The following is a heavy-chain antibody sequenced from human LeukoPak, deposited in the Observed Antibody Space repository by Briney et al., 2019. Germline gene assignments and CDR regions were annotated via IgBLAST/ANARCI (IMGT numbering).Heavy chain of an antibody. CDR2: INPNSGGT. V-gene: IGHV1-2*02. CDR1: GYTFTGYY. Sequence: ASVTVSCKASGYTFTGYYMHWVRQAPGQGLEWMGWINPNSGGTNYAQKFQGRVTMTRDTSISTAYMELSRLRSDDTAVYYCARDQLYCSGGSCYYYYWGQGTLVTVSS. D-gene: IGHD2-15*01. J-gene: IGHJ4*02. CDR3: ARDQLYCSGGSCYYYY.